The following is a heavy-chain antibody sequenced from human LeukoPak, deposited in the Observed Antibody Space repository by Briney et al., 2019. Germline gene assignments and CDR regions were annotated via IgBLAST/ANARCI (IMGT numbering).Heavy chain of an antibody. CDR2: INSDGSST. CDR3: ARGGLHGAFDI. Sequence: GGSLRLSCAASGFTFSSYWMHWVRQAPGKGLVRVSRINSDGSSTTYADSVKGRFTISRDNAKNTLYLQMNSLRAEDTAVYYCARGGLHGAFDIWGQGTMVTVSS. D-gene: IGHD2-15*01. CDR1: GFTFSSYW. V-gene: IGHV3-74*01. J-gene: IGHJ3*02.